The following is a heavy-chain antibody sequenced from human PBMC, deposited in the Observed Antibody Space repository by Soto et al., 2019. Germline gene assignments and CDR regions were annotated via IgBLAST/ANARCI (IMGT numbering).Heavy chain of an antibody. CDR2: IYYSGST. CDR1: GGSITTYY. D-gene: IGHD6-13*01. CDR3: ARGHSNTWYYFDY. J-gene: IGHJ4*02. Sequence: SETLSLTCTVSGGSITTYYWTWIRQPPGKGLEWIGYIYYSGSTNFNPSLTSRVTISVDTSKNQFSLNLSSVTAADTAVYYCARGHSNTWYYFDYWGQGTLVTAPQ. V-gene: IGHV4-59*01.